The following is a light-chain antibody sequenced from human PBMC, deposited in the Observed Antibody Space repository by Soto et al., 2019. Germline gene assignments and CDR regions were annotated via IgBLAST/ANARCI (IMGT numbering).Light chain of an antibody. Sequence: EIVLTQSPGTLSLSPGERATLSCRASQSVSNNYLAWYQQKPGQAPRLLISGASGRATGVPDRFSGSGSGTEFTLTIDRLESEDFAVYFCQQYGDLPWTFGQGTKVAIK. V-gene: IGKV3-20*01. CDR3: QQYGDLPWT. J-gene: IGKJ1*01. CDR1: QSVSNNY. CDR2: GAS.